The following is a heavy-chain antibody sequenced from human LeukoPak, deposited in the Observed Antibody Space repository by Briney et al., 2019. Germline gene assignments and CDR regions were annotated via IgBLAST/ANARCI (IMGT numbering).Heavy chain of an antibody. CDR2: ISSSSSYI. J-gene: IGHJ6*03. CDR1: GFTFSSYT. V-gene: IGHV3-21*01. Sequence: GGSLRLSCATSGFTFSSYTMNWVRQAPGKGLEWVSSISSSSSYIYYADSVKGRFTISRYNAKNSLYLQMNSLRAEDTAVYYCARDIVVVVALMDVWGKGTTVTVSS. D-gene: IGHD2-15*01. CDR3: ARDIVVVVALMDV.